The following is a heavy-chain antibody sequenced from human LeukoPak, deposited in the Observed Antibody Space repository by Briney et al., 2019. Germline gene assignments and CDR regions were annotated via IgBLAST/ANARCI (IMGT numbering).Heavy chain of an antibody. V-gene: IGHV1-69*06. Sequence: SVKVSCKASGGTFSSYAISWVRQAPGQGLEWMGRIIPIFGTANYAQKFQGRVTITADKSTSTAYMELSSLRSEDTAVYYCARADYDFWSGYFDYWGQGTLVTVSS. D-gene: IGHD3-3*01. CDR3: ARADYDFWSGYFDY. CDR1: GGTFSSYA. CDR2: IIPIFGTA. J-gene: IGHJ4*02.